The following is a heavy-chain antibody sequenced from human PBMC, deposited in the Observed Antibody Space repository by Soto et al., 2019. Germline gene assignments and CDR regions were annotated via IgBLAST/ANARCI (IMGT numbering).Heavy chain of an antibody. CDR3: AREVLWSRYFDY. Sequence: QVQLVESGGGVVQPGRSLRLSCAASGFIFSNYVMYWVRQAPGKGLEWVAFVSYDGTTKYYADSVKGRFTISRDNSKNTLYLQMNSLRPEDTGVYYCAREVLWSRYFDYWGQGTRVTVSS. D-gene: IGHD3-10*01. V-gene: IGHV3-30-3*01. CDR1: GFIFSNYV. J-gene: IGHJ4*02. CDR2: VSYDGTTK.